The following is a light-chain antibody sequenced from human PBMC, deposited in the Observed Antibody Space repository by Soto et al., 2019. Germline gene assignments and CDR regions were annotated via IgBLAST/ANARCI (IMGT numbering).Light chain of an antibody. CDR2: EVS. Sequence: QSALTQPASVSGSPGQSITISCTGTSNDIGGYNLVSWYQQHPGKAPKLIIYEVSNRPSGVSNRFSGSKSGNTASLTISGLQAEDEADYYCSSYTTTDTYVFGTGTQLTVL. V-gene: IGLV2-14*02. CDR1: SNDIGGYNL. J-gene: IGLJ1*01. CDR3: SSYTTTDTYV.